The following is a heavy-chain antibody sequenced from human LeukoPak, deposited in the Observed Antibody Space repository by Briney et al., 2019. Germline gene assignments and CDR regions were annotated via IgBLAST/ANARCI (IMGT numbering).Heavy chain of an antibody. CDR2: IYTSGST. D-gene: IGHD3-9*01. CDR1: GGSISSYY. CDR3: ARDSPTPRSDILTGYYWGRSFDI. V-gene: IGHV4-4*07. Sequence: SETLSLTCTVSGGSISSYYWSWIRQPAGKGLEWIGRIYTSGSTNYNPSLKSRVTMSVDTSKNQFSLKLSSVTAADTAVYYCARDSPTPRSDILTGYYWGRSFDIWGQGTMVTVSS. J-gene: IGHJ3*02.